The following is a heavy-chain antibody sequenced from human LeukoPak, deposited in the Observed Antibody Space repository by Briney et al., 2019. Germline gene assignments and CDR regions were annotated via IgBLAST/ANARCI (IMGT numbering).Heavy chain of an antibody. Sequence: SETLSLTCTVSGGSISSYYWSWIRQPPGKGLEWIGYIYYSGSTNYNPSLKSRLTISVDTSKNQFSLNLTSVTAADTAVYYCAREGARYYYGSGSFDFWDQGTQVIVSS. CDR1: GGSISSYY. D-gene: IGHD3-10*01. CDR2: IYYSGST. J-gene: IGHJ4*02. CDR3: AREGARYYYGSGSFDF. V-gene: IGHV4-59*01.